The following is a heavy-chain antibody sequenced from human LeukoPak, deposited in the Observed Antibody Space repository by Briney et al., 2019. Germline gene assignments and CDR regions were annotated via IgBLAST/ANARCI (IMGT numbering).Heavy chain of an antibody. Sequence: GASVKVSCKASGYTFTGYYMHWVRQAPGQGLEWMGWINPNSGGTNYAQKFQGRVTMTRDTSISTAYMELSRLRSDDTAVYYCARGPNSRYNWFDPWGQGTLVTVSS. D-gene: IGHD4-23*01. CDR2: INPNSGGT. J-gene: IGHJ5*02. CDR3: ARGPNSRYNWFDP. CDR1: GYTFTGYY. V-gene: IGHV1-2*02.